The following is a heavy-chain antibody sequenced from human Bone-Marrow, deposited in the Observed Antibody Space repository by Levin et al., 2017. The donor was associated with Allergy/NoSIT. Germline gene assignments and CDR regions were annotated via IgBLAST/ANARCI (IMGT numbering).Heavy chain of an antibody. J-gene: IGHJ4*02. CDR1: GFTFSSYA. D-gene: IGHD3-3*01. V-gene: IGHV3-23*01. CDR2: ISGSGGST. CDR3: AKLRFLEWLFIPHFDY. Sequence: GESLKISCAASGFTFSSYAMSWVRQAPGKGLEWVSAISGSGGSTYYADSVKGRFTISRDNSKNTLYLQMNSLRAEDTAVYYCAKLRFLEWLFIPHFDYWGQGTLVTVSS.